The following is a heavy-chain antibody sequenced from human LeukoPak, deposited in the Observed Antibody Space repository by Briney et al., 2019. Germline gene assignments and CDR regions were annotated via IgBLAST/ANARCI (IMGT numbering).Heavy chain of an antibody. V-gene: IGHV1-2*02. D-gene: IGHD5-24*01. Sequence: GASVKVSCKASGYTLTGYYMHWVRQAPGQGLEWMGWINPNSGGTNYAQKFQGRVTMTRDTSISTAYMELSRLRSDDTAVYYCATGGEMATIFAFDIWGQGTMVTVSS. CDR2: INPNSGGT. CDR1: GYTLTGYY. J-gene: IGHJ3*02. CDR3: ATGGEMATIFAFDI.